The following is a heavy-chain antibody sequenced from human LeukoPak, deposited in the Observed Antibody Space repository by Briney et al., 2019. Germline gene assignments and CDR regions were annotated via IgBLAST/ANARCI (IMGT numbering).Heavy chain of an antibody. J-gene: IGHJ4*02. V-gene: IGHV3-74*01. CDR1: GFTVSTNY. CDR2: VSNDGSST. Sequence: GGSLRLSCAASGFTVSTNYMTWVRQGPGKGLVWVSRVSNDGSSTAYADSVRGRFTISRDNAKNTLYLQMNSLRAEDTAVYYCVGAAADTTPRPWGQGTLVTVSS. CDR3: VGAAADTTPRP. D-gene: IGHD6-13*01.